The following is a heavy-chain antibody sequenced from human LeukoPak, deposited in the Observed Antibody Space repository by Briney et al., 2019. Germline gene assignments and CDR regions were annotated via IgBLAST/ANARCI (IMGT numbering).Heavy chain of an antibody. CDR3: ARGSASPAAIPFDM. CDR2: IYSGGST. D-gene: IGHD2-2*02. Sequence: GGSLRLSCAASGFTVSSNYMSWVRQAPGKGLEWVSVIYSGGSTYYADSVKGRFTISRDNSKNTLYLQMNSLRAEDTAVYYCARGSASPAAIPFDMWGQGTMVTVSS. J-gene: IGHJ3*02. CDR1: GFTVSSNY. V-gene: IGHV3-53*01.